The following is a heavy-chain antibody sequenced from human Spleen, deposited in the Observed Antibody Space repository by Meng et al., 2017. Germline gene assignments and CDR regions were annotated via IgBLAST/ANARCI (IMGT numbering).Heavy chain of an antibody. CDR1: GFTFSSYA. CDR2: ISYDGSNK. D-gene: IGHD3-22*01. V-gene: IGHV3-30*04. Sequence: GESLKISCAASGFTFSSYAMHWVRQAPGKGLEWVAVISYDGSNKYYADSVKGRFTISRDNSKNTLYLQMNSLRAEDTAVYYCARVGSAATYYYDSSGYLADYWGQGTLVTVSS. CDR3: ARVGSAATYYYDSSGYLADY. J-gene: IGHJ4*02.